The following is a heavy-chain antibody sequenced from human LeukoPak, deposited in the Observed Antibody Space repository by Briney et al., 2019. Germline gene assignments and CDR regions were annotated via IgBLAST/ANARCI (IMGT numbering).Heavy chain of an antibody. V-gene: IGHV3-48*04. J-gene: IGHJ4*02. CDR2: VGISSGNT. CDR3: ARDHRYAFDN. D-gene: IGHD5-12*01. Sequence: GGSLRLSCAASGFTFSDYSMNWVRQAPGEGLEWISYVGISSGNTKYADSVKGRFSISGDSAKNSVFLQMNSLRVEDTAVYYCARDHRYAFDNWGQGTLVTVSS. CDR1: GFTFSDYS.